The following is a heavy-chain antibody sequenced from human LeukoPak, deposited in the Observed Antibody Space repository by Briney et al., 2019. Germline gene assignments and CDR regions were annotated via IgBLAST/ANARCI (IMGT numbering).Heavy chain of an antibody. V-gene: IGHV4-39*07. Sequence: SETLSLTCTVSGGSISSSRYYWGWIRQPPGKGLEWIGRIYYSGSTYYNPSLKSRVTISVDTSKNQFSLKLSSVTAADTAVYYCARNPPPDAFDIWGQGTMVTVSS. J-gene: IGHJ3*02. CDR3: ARNPPPDAFDI. CDR1: GGSISSSRYY. CDR2: IYYSGST. D-gene: IGHD1-14*01.